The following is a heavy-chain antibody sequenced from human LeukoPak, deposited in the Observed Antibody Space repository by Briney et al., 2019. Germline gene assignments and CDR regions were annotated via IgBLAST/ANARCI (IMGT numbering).Heavy chain of an antibody. CDR3: ARGGDSSGYEGRFDP. J-gene: IGHJ5*02. V-gene: IGHV4-30-4*07. Sequence: SETLSLTCAVSGGSISRSGYSWSWIRQPPGKGLDWIVYIYYTGSTYYNPSLKSRVTISLDTSKNQFSLKLTSVTAADTAVYYCARGGDSSGYEGRFDPWGQGTLVTVSS. D-gene: IGHD3-22*01. CDR1: GGSISRSGYS. CDR2: IYYTGST.